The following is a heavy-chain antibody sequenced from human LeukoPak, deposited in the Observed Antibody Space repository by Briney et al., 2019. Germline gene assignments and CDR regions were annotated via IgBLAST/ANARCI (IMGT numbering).Heavy chain of an antibody. CDR3: ARGYCSSTNCYRIAPLDY. J-gene: IGHJ4*02. CDR1: GFTFTNFA. Sequence: PGGSLRLSCAASGFTFTNFAIHWVRQAPGKGLEWVALILYDGSNKYYGDSVKGRITISRDNSKNTVYLQMNSLRAEDTAVYYCARGYCSSTNCYRIAPLDYWGQGTRVTVSS. V-gene: IGHV3-30*03. CDR2: ILYDGSNK. D-gene: IGHD2-2*01.